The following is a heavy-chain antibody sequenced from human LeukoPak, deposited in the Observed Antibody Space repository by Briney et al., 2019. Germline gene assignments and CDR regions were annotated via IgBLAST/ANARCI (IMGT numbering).Heavy chain of an antibody. D-gene: IGHD5-18*01. CDR2: IYYSGST. J-gene: IGHJ3*02. Sequence: PSETLSLTCTVSGGSISSSSYYWGWIRQPPGKGLEWIGSIYYSGSTYYNPSLKSRVTISVDTSKNQFSLKLSSVTAADTAVYYCARDTPVGYSYGNTDDAFDNWGQGTMVTVSS. V-gene: IGHV4-39*02. CDR1: GGSISSSSYY. CDR3: ARDTPVGYSYGNTDDAFDN.